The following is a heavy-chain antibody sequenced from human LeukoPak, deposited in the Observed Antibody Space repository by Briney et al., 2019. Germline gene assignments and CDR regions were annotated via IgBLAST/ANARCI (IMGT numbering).Heavy chain of an antibody. J-gene: IGHJ6*03. CDR3: ARAYYDSSNAPYYYYMDV. CDR1: GGSISSYY. V-gene: IGHV4-4*07. CDR2: IYTSGST. Sequence: SETLSLTCTVSGGSISSYYWSWIRQPAGKGLEWIGRIYTSGSTNYNPSLKSRVTISVDTSKNQFSLKLSSVTAADTAVYYCARAYYDSSNAPYYYYMDVWGKGTTVTISS. D-gene: IGHD3-22*01.